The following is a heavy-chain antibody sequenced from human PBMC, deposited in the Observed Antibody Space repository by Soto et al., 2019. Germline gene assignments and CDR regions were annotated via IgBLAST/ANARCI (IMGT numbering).Heavy chain of an antibody. Sequence: PEKGSWKGSGYTFTSYYMHWVRQGPGEGVEWMGIINPSGGSTSYAQKFQGRVTMTRDTSTSTVYMELSSLRSEDTAVYYCARSRLETYYDFWSGYHFFDYWGQGTLVTVSS. J-gene: IGHJ4*02. CDR2: INPSGGST. CDR1: GYTFTSYY. CDR3: ARSRLETYYDFWSGYHFFDY. V-gene: IGHV1-46*03. D-gene: IGHD3-3*01.